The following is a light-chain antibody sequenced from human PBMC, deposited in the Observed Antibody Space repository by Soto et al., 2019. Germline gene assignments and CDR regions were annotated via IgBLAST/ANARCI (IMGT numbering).Light chain of an antibody. V-gene: IGLV2-14*01. CDR3: SSYTSISTLV. J-gene: IGLJ2*01. Sequence: QSVLTQPASVSGSPGQSITISCTGTSSDVGGYNYVSWYQQHPGKAPKLMIYEVSNRPSRVSNRFSGSKSGNTASLTISGLQAEDESDYYCSSYTSISTLVFGGGTKLTVL. CDR1: SSDVGGYNY. CDR2: EVS.